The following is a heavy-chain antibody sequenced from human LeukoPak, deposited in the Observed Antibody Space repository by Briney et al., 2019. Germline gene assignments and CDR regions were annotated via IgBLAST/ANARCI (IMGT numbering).Heavy chain of an antibody. CDR2: ISAYNGNT. D-gene: IGHD5-12*01. CDR3: ARDPGSGVATIQDY. Sequence: ASVKVSCKASGSTFTSYGISWVRLAPGQGLEWMGWISAYNGNTNYAQKLQGRVTMTTDTSTSTAYMELRSLRSDDTAVYYCARDPGSGVATIQDYWGQGTLVTVSS. J-gene: IGHJ4*02. V-gene: IGHV1-18*01. CDR1: GSTFTSYG.